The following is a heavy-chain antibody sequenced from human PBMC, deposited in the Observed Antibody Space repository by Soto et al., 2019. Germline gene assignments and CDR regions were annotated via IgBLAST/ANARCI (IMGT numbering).Heavy chain of an antibody. Sequence: PGGSLRLSCAVSGFTFTSYAMTWVRQAPGKGLEWVSAISGSGGSEFYADSVKGRFTISRDSSKNTLYLQMKSLRAEDTALYYCAKGDTTMITDYYAMDVWGQGTTVTVSS. CDR1: GFTFTSYA. J-gene: IGHJ6*02. D-gene: IGHD5-18*01. V-gene: IGHV3-23*01. CDR3: AKGDTTMITDYYAMDV. CDR2: ISGSGGSE.